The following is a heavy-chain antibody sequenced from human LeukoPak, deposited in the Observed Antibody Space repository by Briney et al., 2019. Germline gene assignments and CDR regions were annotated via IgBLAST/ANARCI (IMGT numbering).Heavy chain of an antibody. Sequence: SETLSLTCTVSGGSLSSGNYQWGWIRQPPGKGLEWIALISHSGTTYYNPSLKSRVTMSVDTSKNQFSLKLSSVTAADTAVYYCASIFFDYWGQGTLVTVSS. CDR3: ASIFFDY. D-gene: IGHD2-21*01. V-gene: IGHV4-39*07. J-gene: IGHJ4*02. CDR1: GGSLSSGNYQ. CDR2: ISHSGTT.